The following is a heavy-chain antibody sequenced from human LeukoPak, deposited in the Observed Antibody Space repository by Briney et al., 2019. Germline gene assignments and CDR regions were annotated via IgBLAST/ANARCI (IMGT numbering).Heavy chain of an antibody. Sequence: GGSLRLSCAASGFTFSSCWMNWVRQAPGKGLEWVANIKQDGSEKDYVDSVKGRFTISRDNAKNSLYLQMNSLRAEDTALYYCAKGYCSGGSCYREGVFDYWGQGTLVTVSS. V-gene: IGHV3-7*03. CDR1: GFTFSSCW. CDR3: AKGYCSGGSCYREGVFDY. CDR2: IKQDGSEK. D-gene: IGHD2-15*01. J-gene: IGHJ4*02.